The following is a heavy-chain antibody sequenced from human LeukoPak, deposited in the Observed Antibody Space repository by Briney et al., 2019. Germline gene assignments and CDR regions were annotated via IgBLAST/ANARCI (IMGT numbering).Heavy chain of an antibody. V-gene: IGHV1-69*06. D-gene: IGHD2-2*01. CDR3: ARVSGYCSSTSCTSFDY. CDR1: GGTLSSYS. CDR2: IVPIFGTA. Sequence: SSVTVSCKPYGGTLSSYSISLVRQAPGPGLESMGGIVPIFGTAHYAQKFQARVTITADKSTSTAYMELSSLRSEDTPVYYCARVSGYCSSTSCTSFDYWGQGTLVTVSS. J-gene: IGHJ4*02.